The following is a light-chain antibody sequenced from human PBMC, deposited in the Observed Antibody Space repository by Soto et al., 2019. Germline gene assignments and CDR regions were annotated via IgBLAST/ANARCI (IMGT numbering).Light chain of an antibody. Sequence: DLQMTQSPSSLSASVGDRVTITCRASQNIRSYLNWYQHKPGKAPNLLIYAASSLQSGVPSRFSGSVSGTDFTLTINSLQPEDFATYYCQQSYNTPRTFVQGTKVEIK. J-gene: IGKJ1*01. CDR2: AAS. V-gene: IGKV1-39*01. CDR3: QQSYNTPRT. CDR1: QNIRSY.